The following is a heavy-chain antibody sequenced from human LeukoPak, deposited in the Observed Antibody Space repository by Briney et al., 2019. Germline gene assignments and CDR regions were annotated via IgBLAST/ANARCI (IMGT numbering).Heavy chain of an antibody. J-gene: IGHJ3*02. V-gene: IGHV3-53*01. CDR3: ASPSSGQSFDI. CDR1: GVTVSSQY. D-gene: IGHD6-19*01. Sequence: GGSLRLSCAASGVTVSSQYMNWVRRAPGKGLEWVSVIYGVDGTSYADSVKGRFTISRDNSKNTLYLQMHSLRAEDTAVYYCASPSSGQSFDIWGQGTMVTVSS. CDR2: IYGVDGT.